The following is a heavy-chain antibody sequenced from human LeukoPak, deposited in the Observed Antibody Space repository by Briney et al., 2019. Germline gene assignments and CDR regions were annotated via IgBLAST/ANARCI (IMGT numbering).Heavy chain of an antibody. CDR2: LSGSGGST. CDR1: GFTFRSYV. CDR3: AKGGKWDVTPFDY. J-gene: IGHJ4*02. D-gene: IGHD1-26*01. V-gene: IGHV3-23*01. Sequence: GGSLRLSCAASGFTFRSYVMNWVRQTPGKGLEWVSALSGSGGSTNYAGSVKGRFTTSRDNSKNTLYLQVNSLRAEDTAVYYCAKGGKWDVTPFDYWGQGTLVTVSS.